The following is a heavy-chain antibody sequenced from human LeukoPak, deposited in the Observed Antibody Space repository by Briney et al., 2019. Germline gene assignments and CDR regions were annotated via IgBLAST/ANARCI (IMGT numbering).Heavy chain of an antibody. D-gene: IGHD6-25*01. V-gene: IGHV3-53*01. CDR2: IYTAGST. CDR3: AGGNTWPGLSY. CDR1: GFTVSGNY. Sequence: GGSLRLSCAASGFTVSGNYMSWVRQAPGKGLEWVSVIYTAGSTYNADSVRGRFTISRDKSKNTLYLQMNTLRAEDTAVYFCAGGNTWPGLSYWGQGTLLTVSS. J-gene: IGHJ4*02.